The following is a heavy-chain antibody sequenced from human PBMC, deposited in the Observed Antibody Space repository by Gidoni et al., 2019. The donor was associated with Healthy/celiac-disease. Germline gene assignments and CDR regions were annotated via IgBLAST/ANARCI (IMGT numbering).Heavy chain of an antibody. CDR3: ARQVQDYYGSGSYCLDV. Sequence: EVQLVQSGAEVKKPGESLKISRKGSGYSFTSYWIGWVRQMPGNGLEWMGIIYPGDSDTRYSPSFQGQVTISADKSISTAYLQWSSLKASDTAMYYCARQVQDYYGSGSYCLDVWGQGTTVTVSS. V-gene: IGHV5-51*01. CDR1: GYSFTSYW. J-gene: IGHJ6*02. D-gene: IGHD3-10*01. CDR2: IYPGDSDT.